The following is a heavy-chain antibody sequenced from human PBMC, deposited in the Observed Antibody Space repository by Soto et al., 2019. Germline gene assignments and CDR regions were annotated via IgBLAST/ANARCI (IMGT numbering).Heavy chain of an antibody. V-gene: IGHV4-4*02. J-gene: IGHJ3*01. Sequence: QVQLQESGPGLVKPSGTLSLTCAVSGDSISNSRWWTWVRQPPGKGLEWIGDIFLSGDTNYNPSLKRRVFKPVDTSPNLFPRTVSSVPAADPAVYYCAYSTGWYRHDVWGPGTLVTVSS. CDR3: AYSTGWYRHDV. CDR2: IFLSGDT. D-gene: IGHD6-19*01. CDR1: GDSISNSRW.